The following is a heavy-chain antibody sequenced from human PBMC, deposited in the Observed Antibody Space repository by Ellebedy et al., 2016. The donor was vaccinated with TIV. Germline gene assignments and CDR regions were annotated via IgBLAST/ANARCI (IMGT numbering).Heavy chain of an antibody. J-gene: IGHJ4*02. CDR3: NTRSGTYNF. CDR2: INSDGSST. Sequence: GGSLRLSCAASGFTFSGYWMHWVRQAPGKGLVWVSRINSDGSSTHYADSVKGRFTISRDNAKNTLYLQMNSLRAEDTAVYYCNTRSGTYNFWGQGSLVTVSS. V-gene: IGHV3-74*01. D-gene: IGHD3-10*01. CDR1: GFTFSGYW.